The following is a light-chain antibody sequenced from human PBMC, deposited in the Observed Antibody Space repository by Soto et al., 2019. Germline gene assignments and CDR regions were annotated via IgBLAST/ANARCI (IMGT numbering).Light chain of an antibody. CDR3: QQYYSYPRT. Sequence: AIRMTQSPSSLSASTGDRVTITCRASQGIISYLAWYQQKPGKAPKLLIYAASTLQSGVPSRFSGSGSGTDFTLPISCLQSEDFATYYCQQYYSYPRTFGQGTKVEIK. CDR2: AAS. CDR1: QGIISY. V-gene: IGKV1-8*01. J-gene: IGKJ1*01.